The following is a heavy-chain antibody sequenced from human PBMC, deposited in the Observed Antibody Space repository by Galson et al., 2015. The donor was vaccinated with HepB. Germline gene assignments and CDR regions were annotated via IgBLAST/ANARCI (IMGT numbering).Heavy chain of an antibody. CDR3: ARDAYDSSGYSRGVGYYYGMDV. CDR1: GYTFTSYY. J-gene: IGHJ6*02. V-gene: IGHV1-46*04. CDR2: INPSGGST. D-gene: IGHD3-22*01. Sequence: SVKVSCKASGYTFTSYYMHWVRQAPGQGLEWMGIINPSGGSTSYAQKLQGRVTMTRDTSTSTVYMELSSLRSEDTAVYYCARDAYDSSGYSRGVGYYYGMDVWGQGTTVTVSS.